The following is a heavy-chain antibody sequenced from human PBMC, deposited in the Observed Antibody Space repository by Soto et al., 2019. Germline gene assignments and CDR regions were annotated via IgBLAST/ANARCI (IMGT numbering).Heavy chain of an antibody. Sequence: GKGLEWVAVISYDGSNKYYADSVKGRFTISRDNSKNTLYLQMNSLRAEDTAVFYRAKEGIRAGGAVFD. V-gene: IGHV3-30*18. D-gene: IGHD2-21*01. CDR2: ISYDGSNK. CDR3: AKEGIRAGGAVFD. J-gene: IGHJ4*01.